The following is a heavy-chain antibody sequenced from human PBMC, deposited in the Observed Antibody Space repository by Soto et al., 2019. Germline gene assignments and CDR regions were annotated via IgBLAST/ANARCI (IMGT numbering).Heavy chain of an antibody. CDR2: INHRGST. CDR1: GGSFSGYY. CDR3: ASGVGARLDSFAMDV. D-gene: IGHD1-26*01. J-gene: IGHJ6*02. V-gene: IGHV4-34*01. Sequence: SETLSLTCAVYGGSFSGYYWSWIRQPPGKGLEWIGEINHRGSTNYNPSLKSRVTISVDTSKNQFSLKLSSVTAADTAVYYCASGVGARLDSFAMDVWGQGTTVTVSS.